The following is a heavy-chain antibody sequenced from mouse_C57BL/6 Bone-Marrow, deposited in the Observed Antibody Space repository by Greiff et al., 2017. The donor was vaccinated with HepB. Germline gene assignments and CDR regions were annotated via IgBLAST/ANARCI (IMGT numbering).Heavy chain of an antibody. Sequence: EVKLVESGGGLVQPGGSLKLSCAASGFTFSDYYMYWVRQTPEKRLEWVAYISNGGGSTYYPDTVKGRFTISRDNAKNTLYLQMSRLKSEDTAMYYCARRDYGSSVAYWGQGTLVTVSA. V-gene: IGHV5-12*01. D-gene: IGHD1-1*01. CDR3: ARRDYGSSVAY. J-gene: IGHJ3*01. CDR2: ISNGGGST. CDR1: GFTFSDYY.